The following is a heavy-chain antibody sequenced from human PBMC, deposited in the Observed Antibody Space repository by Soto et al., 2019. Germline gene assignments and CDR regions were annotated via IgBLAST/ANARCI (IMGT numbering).Heavy chain of an antibody. D-gene: IGHD3-9*01. CDR1: GYSFTSYW. J-gene: IGHJ4*02. Sequence: GESLKISCKGSGYSFTSYWISWVRQMPGKGLEWMGRIDPSDSYTNYSPSFQGHVTISADKSISTAYLQWSSLKASDTAMYYCARQMYYDILTGYSPFDYWGQGTLVTVSS. V-gene: IGHV5-10-1*01. CDR3: ARQMYYDILTGYSPFDY. CDR2: IDPSDSYT.